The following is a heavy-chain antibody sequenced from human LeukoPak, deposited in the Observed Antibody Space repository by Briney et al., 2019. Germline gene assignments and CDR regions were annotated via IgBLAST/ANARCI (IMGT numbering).Heavy chain of an antibody. V-gene: IGHV4-59*01. CDR3: ARVCDDSSGCLDY. D-gene: IGHD3-22*01. Sequence: PSETLSLTCTVSGGSISSYYWSWIRQPPGKGLEWIGYIYYSGSTNYNPSLKSRVTISVDTSKNQFSLKLSSVTAADTAVYYCARVCDDSSGCLDYWRQGTLVTVSS. J-gene: IGHJ4*02. CDR1: GGSISSYY. CDR2: IYYSGST.